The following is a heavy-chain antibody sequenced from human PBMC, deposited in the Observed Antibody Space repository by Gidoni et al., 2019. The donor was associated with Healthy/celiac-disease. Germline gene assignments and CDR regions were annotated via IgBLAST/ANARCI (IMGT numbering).Heavy chain of an antibody. D-gene: IGHD3-3*01. CDR1: GYTFTSYG. V-gene: IGHV1-18*01. J-gene: IGHJ6*02. CDR3: ARGRWITIFGVVTATADGMDV. CDR2: ISAYNGNT. Sequence: QVQLVQSGAEVKKPGASVKVSCKASGYTFTSYGISWVRQAPGQGLEWMGWISAYNGNTNDAQKLQGRVTMTTDTSTSTAYMELRSLRSDDTAVYYWARGRWITIFGVVTATADGMDVWGQGTTVTVSS.